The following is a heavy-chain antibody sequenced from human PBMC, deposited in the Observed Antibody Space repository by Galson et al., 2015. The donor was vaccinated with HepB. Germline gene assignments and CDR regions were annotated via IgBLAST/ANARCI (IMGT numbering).Heavy chain of an antibody. D-gene: IGHD6-13*01. Sequence: SVKVSCKASGYTFTSYDINWVRQATGQGLEWMGWMNPNSGNTGYAQKFQGRVTMTRNTSISTAYMELSSLRSEDTAVYYCARVRGSSWSPGIYYYMDVWGKGTTVTVSS. CDR1: GYTFTSYD. CDR3: ARVRGSSWSPGIYYYMDV. V-gene: IGHV1-8*01. CDR2: MNPNSGNT. J-gene: IGHJ6*03.